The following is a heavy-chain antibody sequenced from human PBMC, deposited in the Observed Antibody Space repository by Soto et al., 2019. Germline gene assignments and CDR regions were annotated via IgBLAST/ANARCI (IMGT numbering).Heavy chain of an antibody. J-gene: IGHJ6*02. CDR2: IRSKPYDGTT. V-gene: IGHV3-49*03. Sequence: GGSLRLSCTASGFTFGDYAMSWFRQAPGKGLEWVGFIRSKPYDGTTEYAASAKGRFTISRDDSKSIAYLQMNSLKTEDTAVYYCAKDLFSMVRGASYYSYGMEVWGQGTTVNVSS. CDR3: AKDLFSMVRGASYYSYGMEV. D-gene: IGHD3-10*01. CDR1: GFTFGDYA.